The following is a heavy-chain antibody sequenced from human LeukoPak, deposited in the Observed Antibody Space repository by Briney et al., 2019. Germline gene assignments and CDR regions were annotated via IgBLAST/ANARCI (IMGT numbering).Heavy chain of an antibody. D-gene: IGHD5-18*01. CDR3: ARGILQLWFPPYFDY. CDR1: GYTFTSYG. Sequence: ASVKVSFKASGYTFTSYGISWVRQAPGQGLEWMGWISAYNGNTNYAQKLQGRVTMTTDTSTSTAYMELRSLRSDDTAVYYCARGILQLWFPPYFDYWGQGTLVTVSS. J-gene: IGHJ4*02. CDR2: ISAYNGNT. V-gene: IGHV1-18*01.